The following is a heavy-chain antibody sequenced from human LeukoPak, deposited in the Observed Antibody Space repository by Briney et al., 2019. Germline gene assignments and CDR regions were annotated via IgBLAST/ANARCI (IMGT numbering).Heavy chain of an antibody. Sequence: SSETLSLTCTVSGGSISNSYWSWIRQPPGKGLEWIGYIYSSGTTNYNPFLKSRVTISVDKSKNQFSLRLNSVTAADTAVYYCARGGPHYGMDVWGQGTTVTVSS. V-gene: IGHV4-59*01. CDR3: ARGGPHYGMDV. D-gene: IGHD1-14*01. CDR2: IYSSGTT. CDR1: GGSISNSY. J-gene: IGHJ6*02.